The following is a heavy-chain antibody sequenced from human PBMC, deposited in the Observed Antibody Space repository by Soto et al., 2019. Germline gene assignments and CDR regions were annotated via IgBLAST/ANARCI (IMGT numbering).Heavy chain of an antibody. CDR3: AREGRITMVRGVIQNGEAFDI. J-gene: IGHJ3*02. D-gene: IGHD3-10*01. Sequence: PSETLSLTCTVSGGSISSGGYYWSWTRQHPGKGLEWIGYIYYSGSTYYNPSLKSRVTISVDTSKNQFSLKLSSVTAADTAVYYCAREGRITMVRGVIQNGEAFDIWAQGTTVTVSS. V-gene: IGHV4-31*03. CDR2: IYYSGST. CDR1: GGSISSGGYY.